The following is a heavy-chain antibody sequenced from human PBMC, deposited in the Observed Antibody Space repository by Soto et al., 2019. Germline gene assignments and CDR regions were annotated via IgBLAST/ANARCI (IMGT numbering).Heavy chain of an antibody. D-gene: IGHD3-10*01. J-gene: IGHJ4*02. CDR2: MSGSGGNT. CDR1: GFTFSNYA. CDR3: AKPYTYGSGSFYVTFDY. V-gene: IGHV3-23*01. Sequence: GGSLRLSCAASGFTFSNYAMTWVRQAPGKGLEWVSTMSGSGGNTCYADSVKGRFTISRDNSKNTVYLHMNSLRADDTAVYYCAKPYTYGSGSFYVTFDYWGQGTLVTVSS.